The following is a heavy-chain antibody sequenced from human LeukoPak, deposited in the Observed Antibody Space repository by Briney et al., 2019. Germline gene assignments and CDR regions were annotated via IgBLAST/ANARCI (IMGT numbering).Heavy chain of an antibody. Sequence: GGSLRLSCAASGFTFRGYAMSWVPRAPGRGLEWVSSISSSGGSTFYADSVKGRFTVSRDNSKNTLYLQMSSLRAEDTAVYYCANQARRTGYYFDNWGQGTLVTVSS. CDR3: ANQARRTGYYFDN. CDR1: GFTFRGYA. J-gene: IGHJ4*02. CDR2: ISSSGGST. V-gene: IGHV3-23*01.